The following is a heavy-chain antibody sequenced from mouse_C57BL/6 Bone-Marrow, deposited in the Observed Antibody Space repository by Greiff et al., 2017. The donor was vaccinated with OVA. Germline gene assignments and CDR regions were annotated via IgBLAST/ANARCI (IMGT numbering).Heavy chain of an antibody. J-gene: IGHJ1*03. Sequence: EVQLVESGGGLVQPGGSLKLSCAASGFTFSDYYMYWVRQTPEKRLEWVAYISNGGGSTYYPDTVKGRFTISRDNAKNTLYLQMSRLKSEDTAMYYCAREFPYWYFDVWGTGTTVTVSS. CDR2: ISNGGGST. V-gene: IGHV5-12*01. CDR3: AREFPYWYFDV. CDR1: GFTFSDYY.